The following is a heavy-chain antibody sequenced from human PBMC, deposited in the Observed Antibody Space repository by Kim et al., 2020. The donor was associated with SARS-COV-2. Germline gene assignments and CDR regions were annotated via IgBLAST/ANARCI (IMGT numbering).Heavy chain of an antibody. CDR2: ISYDGSNK. J-gene: IGHJ6*02. CDR1: GFTFSSYG. Sequence: GGSLRLSCAASGFTFSSYGMHWVRQAPGKGLEWVSVISYDGSNKYYADSVKGRFTISRDNSKNTLYLQMNSLRAEDTAVYYCAKEESNGYSSGWTYYYYGMEVWGQGTTVTVSS. D-gene: IGHD6-19*01. CDR3: AKEESNGYSSGWTYYYYGMEV. V-gene: IGHV3-30*18.